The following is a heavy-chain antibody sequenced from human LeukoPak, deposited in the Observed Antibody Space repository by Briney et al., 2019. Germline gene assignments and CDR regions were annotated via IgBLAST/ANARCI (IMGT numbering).Heavy chain of an antibody. V-gene: IGHV4-39*02. Sequence: SETLSLTCTVSGGSISSSSYYWGWIRQPPGKGLEWIGSIYYSGSTYYNPSLKSRVTISVDTSKNQFSLKLSSVTAADTAVYYCAREMGSTGRGSSSWRGDFDYWGQGTLVTVSS. CDR1: GGSISSSSYY. J-gene: IGHJ4*02. D-gene: IGHD6-13*01. CDR2: IYYSGST. CDR3: AREMGSTGRGSSSWRGDFDY.